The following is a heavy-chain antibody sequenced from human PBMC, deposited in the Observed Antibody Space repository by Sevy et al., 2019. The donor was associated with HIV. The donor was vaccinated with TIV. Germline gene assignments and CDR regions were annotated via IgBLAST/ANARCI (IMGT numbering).Heavy chain of an antibody. CDR3: AKGSLGLRLGELSS. D-gene: IGHD3-16*02. J-gene: IGHJ5*02. CDR1: GFSFSSYG. CDR2: IWFDGSNE. V-gene: IGHV3-33*06. Sequence: GGSLRLSCAASGFSFSSYGMHWVRQAPGKGLEWLAVIWFDGSNEYYADSVKGRFTISRDIAKNTLYLQMNSLRAEDTAVYYCAKGSLGLRLGELSSWGQGTLVTVSS.